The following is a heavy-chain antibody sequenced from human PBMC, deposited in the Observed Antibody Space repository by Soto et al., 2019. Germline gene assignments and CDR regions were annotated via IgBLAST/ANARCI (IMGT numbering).Heavy chain of an antibody. V-gene: IGHV3-23*01. CDR3: VTRLSFNSAWYYFDY. CDR1: GFNFNIFS. J-gene: IGHJ4*02. D-gene: IGHD6-19*01. CDR2: MSAGGGST. Sequence: GGSLRLSCASSGFNFNIFSMSLIRQEQGKGLEWVSAMSAGGGSTYYADSVKGRFTISRDNSKNTLYLQMNSLRAEDTAVYYCVTRLSFNSAWYYFDYWGQGTLVTVSS.